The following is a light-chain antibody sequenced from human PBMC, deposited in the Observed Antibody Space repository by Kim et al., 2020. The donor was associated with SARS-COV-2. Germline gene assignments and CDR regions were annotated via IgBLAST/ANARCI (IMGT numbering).Light chain of an antibody. CDR1: QSVLYTSNNKNF. CDR3: QQYYNSPLT. CDR2: WAS. V-gene: IGKV4-1*01. J-gene: IGKJ4*01. Sequence: ATINCKSSQSVLYTSNNKNFLAWYQQKPGQPPKLLFYWASTRDSGVPDRFSGSGSGTDFTLTISSLQAEDVAVYYCQQYYNSPLTFGGGTKVDIK.